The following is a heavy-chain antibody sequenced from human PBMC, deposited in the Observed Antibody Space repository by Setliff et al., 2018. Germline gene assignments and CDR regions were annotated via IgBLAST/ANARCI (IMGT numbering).Heavy chain of an antibody. CDR1: GYTFTGYY. CDR2: INPNSGNT. Sequence: ASVKVSCKASGYTFTGYYMHWVRQAPGQGLEWMGWINPNSGNTGYAQNFQGRVTMTRNTSISTAYMELSSLRFEDTAVYYCARGPRHNFWSGYYLVAVNYWGQGTLVTVSS. V-gene: IGHV1-8*02. D-gene: IGHD3-3*01. CDR3: ARGPRHNFWSGYYLVAVNY. J-gene: IGHJ4*02.